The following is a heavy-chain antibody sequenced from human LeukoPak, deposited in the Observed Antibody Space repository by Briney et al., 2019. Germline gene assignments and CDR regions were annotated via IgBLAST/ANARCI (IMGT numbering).Heavy chain of an antibody. J-gene: IGHJ4*02. CDR1: GFTFSNYW. CDR2: INTDGTRT. Sequence: GGSLRLSCAASGFTFSNYWMHWVRQAPGRGLVWVSRINTDGTRTSYADSVKGRFTISRDNAKNTLYLQMNSLRAEDTAAYYCAYIPGAGDSSGWYGGGDYWGQGTLVTVSS. CDR3: AYIPGAGDSSGWYGGGDY. D-gene: IGHD6-19*01. V-gene: IGHV3-74*01.